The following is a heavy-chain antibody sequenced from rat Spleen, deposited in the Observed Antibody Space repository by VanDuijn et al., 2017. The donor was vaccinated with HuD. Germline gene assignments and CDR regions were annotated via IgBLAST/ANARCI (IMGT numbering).Heavy chain of an antibody. J-gene: IGHJ3*01. V-gene: IGHV2-63*01. CDR1: GFSLTSYN. D-gene: IGHD1-6*01. CDR2: MTYNGDT. CDR3: ARDMGKLRIVGWFAY. Sequence: QVQLKESGPGLVQPSQTLSLTCTVSGFSLTSYNVNWVRQPPGKGLEWMGRMTYNGDTSYDSALKSRLSISRDTSKYQVFLKMNSLQSDDAGTYYCARDMGKLRIVGWFAYWGQGTLVTVSS.